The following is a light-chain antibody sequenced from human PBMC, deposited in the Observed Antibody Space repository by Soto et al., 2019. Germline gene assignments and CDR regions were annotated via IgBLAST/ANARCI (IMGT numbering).Light chain of an antibody. V-gene: IGKV3-20*01. CDR2: DAS. J-gene: IGKJ2*01. Sequence: EFVLTQSPGTLSLSPGERATLSCRASQTVRNNYLAWYQQKPGQAPRLLIYDASSRATGIPDRFSGGGSGTDFTLTISRLGPEDFATYYCLQDYNYPYTFGQGTKLEIK. CDR1: QTVRNNY. CDR3: LQDYNYPYT.